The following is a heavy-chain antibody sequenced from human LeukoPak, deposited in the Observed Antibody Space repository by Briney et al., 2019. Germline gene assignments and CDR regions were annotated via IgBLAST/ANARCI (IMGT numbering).Heavy chain of an antibody. D-gene: IGHD3-10*01. CDR1: GFTFSSYA. CDR2: ISGSGGST. Sequence: LAGGSLRLSCAASGFTFSSYAMSWVRQAPGKGLEWVSAISGSGGSTYYADSVKGRFTISRDNSKNTLYLQMNSLRAEDTAVYYCAKAKTGGSGSYYFSPTEGFDYWGQGTLVTVSS. CDR3: AKAKTGGSGSYYFSPTEGFDY. V-gene: IGHV3-23*01. J-gene: IGHJ4*02.